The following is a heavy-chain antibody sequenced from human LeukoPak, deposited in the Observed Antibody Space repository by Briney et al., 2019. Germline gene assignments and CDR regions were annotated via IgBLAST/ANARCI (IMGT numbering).Heavy chain of an antibody. D-gene: IGHD6-6*01. V-gene: IGHV1-2*04. CDR3: ARGLAARPRSYYYYGMDV. Sequence: ASVKVSCKASGYTFTGYYMHWVRQAPGQGLEWMGWINPNSGGTNYAQKFQGWVTMTKDTSISTAYMELSRLRSDDTAVYYCARGLAARPRSYYYYGMDVWGQGTTVTVSS. CDR2: INPNSGGT. J-gene: IGHJ6*02. CDR1: GYTFTGYY.